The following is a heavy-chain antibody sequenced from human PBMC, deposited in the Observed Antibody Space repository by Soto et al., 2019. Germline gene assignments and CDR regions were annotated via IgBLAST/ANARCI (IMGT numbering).Heavy chain of an antibody. CDR3: ARSITGLYHFDY. V-gene: IGHV4-59*01. J-gene: IGHJ4*02. Sequence: YEILSLTCTVSGGSIVSYCWSWILQPPGKGVEWIGYIYYCGSTNYNPSLKSRVTISVDTSKNHFSLKLRSVTAADTAVYYCARSITGLYHFDYWGQGTLVSASS. CDR1: GGSIVSYC. D-gene: IGHD1-20*01. CDR2: IYYCGST.